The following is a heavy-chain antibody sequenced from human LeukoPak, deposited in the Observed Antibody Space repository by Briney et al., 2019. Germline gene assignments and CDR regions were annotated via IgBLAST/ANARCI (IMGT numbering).Heavy chain of an antibody. V-gene: IGHV3-23*01. CDR2: INYSGGT. D-gene: IGHD3-10*01. J-gene: IGHJ4*02. Sequence: PGGSLRLSCAASGFTFSGYAMHWVRQAPGKGLEWVSTINYSGGTYYTDSVKGRFTISRDNSKNALYLQMNGLRAEDTAVYYCAKDQDHSASRSPIEYWGQGTLVTVSS. CDR1: GFTFSGYA. CDR3: AKDQDHSASRSPIEY.